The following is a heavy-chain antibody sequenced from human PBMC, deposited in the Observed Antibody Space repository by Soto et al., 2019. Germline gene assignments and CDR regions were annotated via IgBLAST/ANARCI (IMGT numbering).Heavy chain of an antibody. CDR2: ISYDEKKR. Sequence: GGSLRLSCAASGFTFRSYAMHWVRQAPGKGLEWVAVISYDEKKRYYADSVKGRFTISRDNAKNSLYLQMNSLRDEDTAVYYCARVGYSSWSYYFDYWGQGTLVTVS. CDR3: ARVGYSSWSYYFDY. CDR1: GFTFRSYA. V-gene: IGHV3-30*04. D-gene: IGHD6-13*01. J-gene: IGHJ4*02.